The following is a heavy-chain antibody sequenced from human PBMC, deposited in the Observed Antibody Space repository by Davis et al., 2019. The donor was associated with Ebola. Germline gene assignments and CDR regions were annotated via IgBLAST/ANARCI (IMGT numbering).Heavy chain of an antibody. CDR3: ARKIAARVGWFDP. Sequence: HTSETLSLTCTVSGGSISSSSYYWGWIRQAPGKGLVWVSRINSDGSSTSYADSVKGRFTISRDNAKNTLYLQMNSLRAEDTAVYYCARKIAARVGWFDPWGQGTLVTVSS. J-gene: IGHJ5*02. CDR1: GGSISSSSYY. V-gene: IGHV3-74*01. D-gene: IGHD6-6*01. CDR2: INSDGSST.